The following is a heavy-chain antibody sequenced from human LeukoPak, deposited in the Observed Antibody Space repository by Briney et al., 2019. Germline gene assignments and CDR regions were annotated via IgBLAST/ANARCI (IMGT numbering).Heavy chain of an antibody. CDR3: ARGKFYGDYSSPLFY. D-gene: IGHD4-17*01. V-gene: IGHV1-2*04. Sequence: ASVKVSCKASGYTFTGYYMHWVRQAPGQGLEWMGWINPNSGGTNYAQKFQGWVTMTRDTSISTAYMELSRLRSDDTAVYYCARGKFYGDYSSPLFYWGQGTLVTVSS. CDR2: INPNSGGT. CDR1: GYTFTGYY. J-gene: IGHJ4*02.